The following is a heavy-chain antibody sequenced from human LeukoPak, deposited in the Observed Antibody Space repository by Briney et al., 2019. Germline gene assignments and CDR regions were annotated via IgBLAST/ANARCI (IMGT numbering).Heavy chain of an antibody. D-gene: IGHD2-2*01. CDR1: GFTFSSYG. CDR3: AKELGYCSSTSCSRYFDL. Sequence: GGSLRLSCAASGFTFSSYGMSWVRQAPGKGLEWVSGISGSGGSAYYADSVKGRFTISRDNSKNTLYLQMNSLRAEDTAVYYCAKELGYCSSTSCSRYFDLWGRGTLVTVSS. CDR2: ISGSGGSA. V-gene: IGHV3-23*01. J-gene: IGHJ2*01.